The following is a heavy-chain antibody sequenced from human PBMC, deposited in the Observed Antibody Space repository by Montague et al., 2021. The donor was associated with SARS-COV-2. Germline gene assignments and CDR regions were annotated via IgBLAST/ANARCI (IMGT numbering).Heavy chain of an antibody. V-gene: IGHV4-34*01. CDR3: ARGNTQPVTVIVVVNFFFYRDV. J-gene: IGHJ6*03. Sequence: SETLSLTCAVCGGSFSGYYWTWIRQSPGQGLEWIGEINDGGFINYNPSLKSRVAISVDTSENQFSLKLRSVTAADSAVYYCARGNTQPVTVIVVVNFFFYRDVGGKGTTGTVS. CDR1: GGSFSGYY. CDR2: INDGGFI. D-gene: IGHD3-22*01.